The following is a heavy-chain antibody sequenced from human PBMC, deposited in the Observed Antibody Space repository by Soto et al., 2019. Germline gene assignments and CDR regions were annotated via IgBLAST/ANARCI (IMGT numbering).Heavy chain of an antibody. J-gene: IGHJ4*02. D-gene: IGHD3-9*01. V-gene: IGHV3-23*01. CDR3: AKDPSTGSADF. Sequence: GSLRLSCAASGXSFSDFCMTWVRQAPGKGLEWASTIHREGTNTHYADSVKGRFTISRDNSKDTLYLEMNSLRAEDTAIYFCAKDPSTGSADFWGQGTLGTVS. CDR1: GXSFSDFC. CDR2: IHREGTNT.